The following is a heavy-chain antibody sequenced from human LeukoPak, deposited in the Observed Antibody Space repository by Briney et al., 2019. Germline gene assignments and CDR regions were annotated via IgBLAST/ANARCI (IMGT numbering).Heavy chain of an antibody. CDR2: IGTAGYT. J-gene: IGHJ6*03. Sequence: GGSLRLSCAASGFTFSSYDIHWVRQPTGKGLEWVSVIGTAGYTHYPDSVKGRFTIARENAKNSVYLQMNSLKAGDTAVYYCARDHHHRLWDYHYSYMDVWGKGTTVTISS. CDR3: ARDHHHRLWDYHYSYMDV. V-gene: IGHV3-13*01. D-gene: IGHD1-14*01. CDR1: GFTFSSYD.